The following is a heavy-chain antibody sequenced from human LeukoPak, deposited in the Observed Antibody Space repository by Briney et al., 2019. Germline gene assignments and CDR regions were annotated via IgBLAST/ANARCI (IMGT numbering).Heavy chain of an antibody. CDR3: ARDRDVLLWFGDTYYFDY. J-gene: IGHJ4*02. Sequence: ASVKVSCKASGYTFTGYYMHWVRQAPGQGLEWMGRINPNSGGTNYAQKFQGRVTMTRDTSISTAYMELSRLRSDDTAVYYCARDRDVLLWFGDTYYFDYWGRGTLVTVSS. CDR1: GYTFTGYY. V-gene: IGHV1-2*06. CDR2: INPNSGGT. D-gene: IGHD3-10*01.